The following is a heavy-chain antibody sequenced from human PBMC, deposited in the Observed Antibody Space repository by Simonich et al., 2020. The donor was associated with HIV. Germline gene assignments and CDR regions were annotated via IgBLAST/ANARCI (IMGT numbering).Heavy chain of an antibody. Sequence: QVQLQQWGAGLLKPSETLSLTCAVYGGSFSGYYWSWIRQPPGKGLEWIGEINHSGSTNYNPSLKSRGTISVETSKNQFSLKLSSVTAADTAVYYCARRHPTTVTTPYFDYWGQGTLVTVSS. J-gene: IGHJ4*02. CDR2: INHSGST. CDR1: GGSFSGYY. D-gene: IGHD4-17*01. CDR3: ARRHPTTVTTPYFDY. V-gene: IGHV4-34*01.